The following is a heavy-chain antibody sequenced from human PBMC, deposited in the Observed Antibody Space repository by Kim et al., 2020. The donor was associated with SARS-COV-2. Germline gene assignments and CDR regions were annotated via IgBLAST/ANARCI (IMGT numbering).Heavy chain of an antibody. CDR2: ISGSGGST. V-gene: IGHV3-23*01. Sequence: GGSLRLSCAASGFTFSSYAMSWVRQAPGKGLEWVSAISGSGGSTYYADSVKGQFTISRDNSKNTLYLQMNSLRAEDAAVYYCAKGDGYCSSTSCYYGFDYWGQGTLVTVSS. CDR3: AKGDGYCSSTSCYYGFDY. CDR1: GFTFSSYA. J-gene: IGHJ4*02. D-gene: IGHD2-2*03.